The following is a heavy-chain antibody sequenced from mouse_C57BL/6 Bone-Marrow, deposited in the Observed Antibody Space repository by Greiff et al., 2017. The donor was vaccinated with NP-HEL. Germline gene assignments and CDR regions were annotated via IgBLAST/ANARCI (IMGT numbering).Heavy chain of an antibody. CDR1: GYTFTSYW. CDR2: INPSSGYT. V-gene: IGHV1-7*01. CDR3: ARMITRAWFAY. J-gene: IGHJ3*01. D-gene: IGHD2-4*01. Sequence: VQLQQSGAELAKPGASVKLSCKASGYTFTSYWMHWVKQRPGQGLEWIGYINPSSGYTKYTQKFKDKATLTADTSSSTAYMQLSSLTYEDSAVYYCARMITRAWFAYWSQGTLVTVSA.